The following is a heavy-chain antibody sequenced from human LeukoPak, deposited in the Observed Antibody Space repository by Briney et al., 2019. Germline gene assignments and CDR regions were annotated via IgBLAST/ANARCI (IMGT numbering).Heavy chain of an antibody. D-gene: IGHD3-22*01. CDR1: GSTLTELS. J-gene: IGHJ3*02. V-gene: IGHV1-24*01. CDR2: FDLEDGER. CDR3: ATRRSSGYSPAFDI. Sequence: ASVKVSCKVSGSTLTELSMHWVRQAPGTGFEWMGGFDLEDGERIYAQKFQGRVTMTEATSTDTAYMELRSLRFEDTDVYYCATRRSSGYSPAFDIWGQGTMVTVSS.